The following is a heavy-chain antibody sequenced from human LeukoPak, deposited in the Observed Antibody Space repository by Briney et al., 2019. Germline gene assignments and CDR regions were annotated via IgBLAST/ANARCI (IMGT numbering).Heavy chain of an antibody. CDR1: GVSISSGGYY. Sequence: PSETLSLTCTVSGVSISSGGYYWSWIRQPPGKGLEWIGEINHSGSTNYNPSLKSRVTISVDTSKNQFSLKLSSVTAADTAVYYCARGRGYRFDYWGQGTLVTVSS. D-gene: IGHD5-18*01. CDR3: ARGRGYRFDY. CDR2: INHSGST. V-gene: IGHV4-39*07. J-gene: IGHJ4*02.